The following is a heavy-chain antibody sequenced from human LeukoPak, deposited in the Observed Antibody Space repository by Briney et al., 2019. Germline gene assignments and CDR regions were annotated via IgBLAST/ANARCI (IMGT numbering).Heavy chain of an antibody. CDR3: ARGGYYYDSSGYYLDY. D-gene: IGHD3-22*01. Sequence: GGPLRLSCAASGFTFSSYWMSWVRQAPGKGLEWVANIKQDGSEKYYVDSVKGRFTISRDNAKNSLYLQMNSLRAEDTAVYYCARGGYYYDSSGYYLDYWGQGTLVTVSS. CDR1: GFTFSSYW. J-gene: IGHJ4*02. CDR2: IKQDGSEK. V-gene: IGHV3-7*01.